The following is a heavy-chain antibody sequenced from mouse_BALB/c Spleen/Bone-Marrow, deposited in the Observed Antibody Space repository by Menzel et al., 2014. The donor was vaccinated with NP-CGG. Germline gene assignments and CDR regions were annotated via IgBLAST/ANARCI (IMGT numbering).Heavy chain of an antibody. J-gene: IGHJ3*01. CDR3: ARENYGSSPAY. Sequence: VHLQQSGPELVKPGASVKVSSKASGYAFTSYNMYWVKQSHGKSLEWIVYIDPYNGGTSYNQKFKGKATLTVDKSSSTAYMHLNSLTSEDSAVYYCARENYGSSPAYGCQGTLVTIHA. CDR2: IDPYNGGT. V-gene: IGHV1S135*01. CDR1: GYAFTSYN. D-gene: IGHD1-1*01.